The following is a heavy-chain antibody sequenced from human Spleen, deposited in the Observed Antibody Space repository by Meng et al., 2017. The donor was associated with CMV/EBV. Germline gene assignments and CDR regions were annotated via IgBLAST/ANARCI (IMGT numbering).Heavy chain of an antibody. D-gene: IGHD4-11*01. V-gene: IGHV4-4*02. CDR3: ARSSLNYIKGTVYYFDY. CDR2: VHYSGST. J-gene: IGHJ4*02. Sequence: GSSSSSNWWSWVRQPPGKGLEWIGEVHYSGSTNYSPSLKSRVTVSLDKSKNQYSLNLYSVTAADTAVYYCARSSLNYIKGTVYYFDYWGQGALVTVSS. CDR1: GSSSSSNW.